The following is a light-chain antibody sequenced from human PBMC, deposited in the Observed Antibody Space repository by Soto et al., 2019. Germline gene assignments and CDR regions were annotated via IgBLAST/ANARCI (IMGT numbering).Light chain of an antibody. CDR3: QQYNKWPLT. Sequence: EIVMTQSPATLSVSPGERATLSCRASQSLNGNLAWYQQKPGQGPRLLIYGASTRATGIPARFSGSGSGTEFTLPISSLQSEDFAVYHCQQYNKWPLTFGGGTKVQIK. V-gene: IGKV3-15*01. CDR2: GAS. CDR1: QSLNGN. J-gene: IGKJ4*01.